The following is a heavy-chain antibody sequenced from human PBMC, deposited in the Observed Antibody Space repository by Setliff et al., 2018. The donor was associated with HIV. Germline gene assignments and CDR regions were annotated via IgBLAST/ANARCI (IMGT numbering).Heavy chain of an antibody. D-gene: IGHD3-3*01. CDR3: ARVRLYNTALDY. CDR1: GSTVSTYY. J-gene: IGHJ4*02. CDR2: IYSGGST. Sequence: PGGSLRLSCAASGSTVSTYYMSWVRQAPGKGLEWVSTIYSGGSTYHADSVKGRFTLSRDTSKNTLFLQMNSLRPEDAAVYYCARVRLYNTALDYWGQGTLVTVSS. V-gene: IGHV3-66*02.